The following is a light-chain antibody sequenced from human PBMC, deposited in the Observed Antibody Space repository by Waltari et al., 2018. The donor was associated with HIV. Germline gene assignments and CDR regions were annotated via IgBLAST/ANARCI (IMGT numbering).Light chain of an antibody. CDR1: QSISSW. CDR3: QQYNSFPYT. V-gene: IGKV1-5*03. CDR2: KTS. J-gene: IGKJ2*01. Sequence: DIQMTQPPSTLSASVGARVPIGCRASQSISSWLAWYQQKPGKAPKLLVYKTSTLESGVPSRFSGRGSGTEFTLTISSLQPDDFATYYCQQYNSFPYTFGQGTKVEI.